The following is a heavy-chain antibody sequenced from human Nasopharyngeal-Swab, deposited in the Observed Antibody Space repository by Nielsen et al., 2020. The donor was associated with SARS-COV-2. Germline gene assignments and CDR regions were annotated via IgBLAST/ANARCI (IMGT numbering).Heavy chain of an antibody. V-gene: IGHV3-30*03. Sequence: GESLKISCVVSGFTFENYGMHWVRQAPGKGLEWVAVISFDGRNKYFAGSVKGRFTISRDNSKNTLYLQMNSLRVDDTAVYYCARGGSSGESSFDYWGQGTLVTVSA. CDR1: GFTFENYG. CDR3: ARGGSSGESSFDY. D-gene: IGHD5-12*01. CDR2: ISFDGRNK. J-gene: IGHJ4*02.